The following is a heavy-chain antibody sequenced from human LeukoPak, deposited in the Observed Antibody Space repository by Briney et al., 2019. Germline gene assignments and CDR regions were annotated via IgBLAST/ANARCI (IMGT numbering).Heavy chain of an antibody. CDR1: GFTFSDYY. CDR3: ARWGGYDAFDI. Sequence: PGGSLRLSCAASGFTFSDYYMSWIRQPPGKGLEWIGEIDHSGSTNYNPSLKSRVTISVDTSKNQFSLKLSSVTAADTAVYYCARWGGYDAFDIWGQGTMVTVSS. CDR2: IDHSGST. J-gene: IGHJ3*02. D-gene: IGHD3-3*01. V-gene: IGHV4-34*01.